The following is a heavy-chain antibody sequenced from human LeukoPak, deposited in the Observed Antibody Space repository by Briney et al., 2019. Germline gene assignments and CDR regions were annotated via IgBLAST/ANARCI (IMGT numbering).Heavy chain of an antibody. J-gene: IGHJ4*02. Sequence: KPSETLSLTCTVSGGSISSSSYYWGWIRQPPGKGLEWIGSIYYSGSTYYNPSLKSRVTISVDTSKNQFSLKLSSVTAADTAVYYCARGSPLYSSRVPSNDYWGQGTLVTVSS. CDR3: ARGSPLYSSRVPSNDY. V-gene: IGHV4-39*07. CDR1: GGSISSSSYY. D-gene: IGHD6-13*01. CDR2: IYYSGST.